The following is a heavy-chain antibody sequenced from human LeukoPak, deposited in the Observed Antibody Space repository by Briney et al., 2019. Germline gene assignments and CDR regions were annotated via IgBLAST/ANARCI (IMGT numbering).Heavy chain of an antibody. CDR1: GYTFNSYD. Sequence: ASVKVSCKASGYTFNSYDISWVRQAPGQGLEWMAWISTYNGNTNYALKVQGRATMTTDTSTSTAYMELRSLRSDDTAAYYCARVLRYDFWSAYYFDYWGQGTLVTVSS. V-gene: IGHV1-18*01. J-gene: IGHJ4*02. CDR2: ISTYNGNT. D-gene: IGHD3-3*01. CDR3: ARVLRYDFWSAYYFDY.